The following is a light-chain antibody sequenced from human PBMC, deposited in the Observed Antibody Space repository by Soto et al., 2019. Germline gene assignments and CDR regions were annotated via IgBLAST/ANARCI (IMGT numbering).Light chain of an antibody. Sequence: EIVMTQSPATLSVSPGERATLSCRASQSVSTKLAWYQQKPGQAPRLLMYGASTRATGIPARFSGSGSGTEFTLTISSLQSEDFAVYYCQQYNNWPQMFGQGTKVEIK. V-gene: IGKV3-15*01. CDR3: QQYNNWPQM. CDR2: GAS. J-gene: IGKJ1*01. CDR1: QSVSTK.